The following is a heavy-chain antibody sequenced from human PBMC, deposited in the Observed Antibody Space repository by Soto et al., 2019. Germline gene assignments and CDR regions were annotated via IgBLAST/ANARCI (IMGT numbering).Heavy chain of an antibody. CDR1: GGSFSGYY. Sequence: PSETLSLTCAVYGGSFSGYYWSWIRQPPGKGLEWIGEINHSGSTNYNPSLKSRVTISVDTSKNQFSLKLGSVTAADTAVYYCARGGAGYSSGYRGASFDYWGQGTLVTVSS. D-gene: IGHD6-19*01. J-gene: IGHJ4*02. V-gene: IGHV4-34*01. CDR2: INHSGST. CDR3: ARGGAGYSSGYRGASFDY.